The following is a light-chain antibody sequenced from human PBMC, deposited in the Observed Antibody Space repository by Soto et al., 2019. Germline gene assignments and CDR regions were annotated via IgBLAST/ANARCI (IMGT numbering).Light chain of an antibody. CDR2: GST. Sequence: QSALTQPPSLSGAPGQRVTISCTGSSSDIGAGSEVHWYQQLPGTAPKLLIFGSTNRPSGVPDRFSGSKSATSASLAITGLQAEDEADYDCQSYDNSLSAYVFGTGTNVTVL. V-gene: IGLV1-40*01. J-gene: IGLJ1*01. CDR1: SSDIGAGSE. CDR3: QSYDNSLSAYV.